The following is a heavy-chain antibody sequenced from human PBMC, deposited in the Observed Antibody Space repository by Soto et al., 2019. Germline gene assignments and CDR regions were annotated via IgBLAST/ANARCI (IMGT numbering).Heavy chain of an antibody. D-gene: IGHD5-12*01. Sequence: ASETLSLTCAFSGCSISSGGYSWSWIRQPPGKGLEWIGYIYHSGSTYYNPSLKSRVTISVDRSKNQFSLKLSSVTAADTAVYYCAAGGGLPRYYWGQGTLVTVSS. V-gene: IGHV4-30-2*01. J-gene: IGHJ4*02. CDR3: AAGGGLPRYY. CDR2: IYHSGST. CDR1: GCSISSGGYS.